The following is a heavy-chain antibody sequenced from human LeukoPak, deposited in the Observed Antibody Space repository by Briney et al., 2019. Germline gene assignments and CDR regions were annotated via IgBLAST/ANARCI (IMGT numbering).Heavy chain of an antibody. CDR2: IYYSGST. J-gene: IGHJ4*02. V-gene: IGHV4-59*01. Sequence: SETLSLTCTVSGGSISSYYWSWIRQPPGKGLEWIGYIYYSGSTNYNPSPKSRVTISVDTSKNQFSLKLSSVTAADTAVYYCARDVRNYDSSGYRVFDYWGQGTLLTVSS. D-gene: IGHD3-22*01. CDR3: ARDVRNYDSSGYRVFDY. CDR1: GGSISSYY.